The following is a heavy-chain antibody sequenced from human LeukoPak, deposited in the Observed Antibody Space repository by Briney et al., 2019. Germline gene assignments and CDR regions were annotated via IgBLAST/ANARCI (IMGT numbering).Heavy chain of an antibody. CDR2: IYYSGST. Sequence: SETLSLTCTVSGGSISSSSYYWGWIRQPPGKGLEWIGSIYYSGSTYYNPSLKSRVTISVDTSKNQFSLKLSSVTAADTAVYYCARLQRRYYDSSGYYVEYFDYWGQGTLVTVSS. J-gene: IGHJ4*02. D-gene: IGHD3-22*01. CDR1: GGSISSSSYY. CDR3: ARLQRRYYDSSGYYVEYFDY. V-gene: IGHV4-39*01.